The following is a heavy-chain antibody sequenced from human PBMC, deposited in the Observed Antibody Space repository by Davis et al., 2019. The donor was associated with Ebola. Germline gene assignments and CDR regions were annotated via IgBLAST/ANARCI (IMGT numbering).Heavy chain of an antibody. CDR2: IQQDGSEK. V-gene: IGHV3-7*01. CDR3: ANLVVIAAGWYFQH. J-gene: IGHJ1*01. CDR1: GFTFSNYW. Sequence: GGSLRLSCTASGFTFSNYWMSWVRQAPGKGLERVANIQQDGSEKYYVDSVKGRFTISRDNAKNSLYLQMNSLRVEDTAVYYCANLVVIAAGWYFQHWGQGTLVTVSS. D-gene: IGHD2-21*01.